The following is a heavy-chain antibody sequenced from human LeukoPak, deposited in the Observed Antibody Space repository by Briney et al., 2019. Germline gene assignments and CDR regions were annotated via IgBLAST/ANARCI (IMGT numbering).Heavy chain of an antibody. V-gene: IGHV4-39*01. Sequence: SETLSLTCTVSGGSISSSSYYWGWIRQPPGRGLEWIGTIYYTGSTYYNPSLKSQVTISLDTSKNEFSLKLTSVTAPDTAMYYCARHAVEQWLVYFDYWGQGTLVTVSS. CDR1: GGSISSSSYY. CDR3: ARHAVEQWLVYFDY. D-gene: IGHD6-19*01. CDR2: IYYTGST. J-gene: IGHJ4*02.